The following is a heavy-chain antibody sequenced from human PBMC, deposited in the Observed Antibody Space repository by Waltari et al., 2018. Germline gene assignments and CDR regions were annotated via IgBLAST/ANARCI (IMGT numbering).Heavy chain of an antibody. CDR2: VDPEDGET. V-gene: IGHV1-69-2*01. J-gene: IGHJ3*02. CDR1: GYTFTDYY. D-gene: IGHD2-15*01. CDR3: ATTRYCSGGSCYSVIHAFDI. Sequence: EVQLVQSGAEVKKPGATVKISCKASGYTFTDYYMHWVQQAPGTGLEWMGRVDPEDGETIYAEKFQGRVTITADTSTDTAYMELSSLRSEDTAVYYCATTRYCSGGSCYSVIHAFDIWGQGTMVTVSS.